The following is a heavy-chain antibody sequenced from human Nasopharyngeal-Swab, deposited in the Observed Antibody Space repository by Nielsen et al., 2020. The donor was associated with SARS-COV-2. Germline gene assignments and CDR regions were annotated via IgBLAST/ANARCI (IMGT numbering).Heavy chain of an antibody. CDR1: GFTFSSYD. D-gene: IGHD1-1*01. CDR3: AREAFDSTTYYYYMDV. J-gene: IGHJ6*03. V-gene: IGHV3-13*01. CDR2: IGTAGDT. Sequence: GGSLRLSCAASGFTFSSYDMHWVRQATGEGLEWASAIGTAGDTYYPGSVKGRFTISRENAKNSLYLQMNSLRAGDTAVYYCAREAFDSTTYYYYMDVWGKGTTVTVSS.